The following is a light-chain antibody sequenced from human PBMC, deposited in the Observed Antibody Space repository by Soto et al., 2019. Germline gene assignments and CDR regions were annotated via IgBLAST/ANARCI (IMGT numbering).Light chain of an antibody. CDR2: SNN. CDR1: SSNIGRNT. CDR3: ASWDNSLHGYV. J-gene: IGLJ1*01. V-gene: IGLV1-44*01. Sequence: QSVLTQPPSASGTPGQRVTISCSGSSSNIGRNTVSWYQQLPGTAPKLLIYSNNERPSGVPDRFSGSKSGTSASLAISGLQFEDEAGYYCASWDNSLHGYVFGAGTKLTVL.